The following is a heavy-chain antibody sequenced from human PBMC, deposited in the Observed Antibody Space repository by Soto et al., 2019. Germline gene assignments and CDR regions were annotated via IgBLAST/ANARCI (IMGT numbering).Heavy chain of an antibody. D-gene: IGHD1-1*01. CDR3: TSEDYWNGDYYFDY. J-gene: IGHJ4*02. Sequence: GGSLRLSCAASGFTFSNAWMSWVHQAPGKGLEWVGRIKSKTDGGTTDYAAPVKGRFTISRDDSKNTLYLQMNSLKTEDTAVYYCTSEDYWNGDYYFDYWGQGTLVTVSS. CDR2: IKSKTDGGTT. V-gene: IGHV3-15*01. CDR1: GFTFSNAW.